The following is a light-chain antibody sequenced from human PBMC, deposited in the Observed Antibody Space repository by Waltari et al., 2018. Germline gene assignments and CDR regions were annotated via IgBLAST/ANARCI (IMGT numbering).Light chain of an antibody. J-gene: IGKJ2*01. CDR3: QQYDRSPPTYT. V-gene: IGKV3-20*01. CDR1: QSVNYY. CDR2: GAS. Sequence: DIVLTPSPGTLSLSPGERATLSCRTSQSVNYYLAWYQQKPGQAPRLLIYGASTRATGVPERFSGSGSGTDFTLTISRLEPEDFAVYYCQQYDRSPPTYTFGQGTKLEIK.